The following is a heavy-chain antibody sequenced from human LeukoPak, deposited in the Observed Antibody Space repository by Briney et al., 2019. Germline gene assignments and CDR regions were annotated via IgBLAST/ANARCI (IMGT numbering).Heavy chain of an antibody. CDR1: GYTFSSYD. D-gene: IGHD2-2*01. V-gene: IGHV1-8*01. J-gene: IGHJ5*02. CDR3: ARGLQLLGIWFDP. Sequence: ASVKVSCKASGYTFSSYDINWARQATGQGLEWMGWMNPNSGNTGYAQKFQGRVTMTRNTSISTAYMELSSLRSEDTAVYYCARGLQLLGIWFDPWGQGTLVTVSS. CDR2: MNPNSGNT.